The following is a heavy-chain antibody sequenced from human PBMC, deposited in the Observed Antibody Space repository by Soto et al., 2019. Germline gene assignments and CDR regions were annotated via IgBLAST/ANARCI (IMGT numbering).Heavy chain of an antibody. CDR2: INAGNGNT. Sequence: QVQLVQSGAEVKKPGASVKVSCKASGYTFTSYAMYWVRQAPGQRLEWMGWINAGNGNTKYSQKFQGIVTITRDTSATTAYMELSSLRSEDTAGYYWARDMGFGLSDYWGQGTLVTVSS. D-gene: IGHD3-10*01. V-gene: IGHV1-3*01. CDR3: ARDMGFGLSDY. J-gene: IGHJ4*02. CDR1: GYTFTSYA.